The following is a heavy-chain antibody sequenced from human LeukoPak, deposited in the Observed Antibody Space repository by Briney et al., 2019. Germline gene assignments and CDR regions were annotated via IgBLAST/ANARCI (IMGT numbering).Heavy chain of an antibody. CDR3: TTDLVYYGSGSYRSFDY. Sequence: GGSLRLSCAASGFTFSGYSMNWVRQAPGKGLEWVSYIGSDVNSIYYAASVEGRFIISRDNARNSLYLQMNSLKTEDIAVYYCTTDLVYYGSGSYRSFDYWGQGTLVTVSS. V-gene: IGHV3-48*01. J-gene: IGHJ4*02. CDR1: GFTFSGYS. CDR2: IGSDVNSI. D-gene: IGHD3-10*01.